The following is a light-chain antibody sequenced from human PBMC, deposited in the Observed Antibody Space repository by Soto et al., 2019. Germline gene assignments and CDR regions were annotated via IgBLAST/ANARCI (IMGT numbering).Light chain of an antibody. CDR2: EVT. CDR1: SSDVGRFNF. Sequence: QSMLSHPASVCWSPGHSITISCTGTSSDVGRFNFVSWFQQHPGKAPKLLIYEVTKRPSGVSNRFSGSKSGNTASLTISGLQTEDQADYYCSSYTTRSTYVFGTGTKVTVL. CDR3: SSYTTRSTYV. V-gene: IGLV2-14*01. J-gene: IGLJ1*01.